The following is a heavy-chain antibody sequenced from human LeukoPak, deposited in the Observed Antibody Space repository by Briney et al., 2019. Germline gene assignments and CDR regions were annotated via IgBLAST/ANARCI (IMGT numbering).Heavy chain of an antibody. D-gene: IGHD3-10*01. J-gene: IGHJ4*02. V-gene: IGHV3-7*01. CDR2: IKQDGSEK. CDR1: GFTFSSYW. Sequence: GGSLRLSCAASGFTFSSYWMSWVRQAPGKGLEWVANIKQDGSEKYYVDSVKGRFTISRDNAKNSLYLQMNSLRAEDTAVYYCARVELLWFGELLYQDYWGQGTLDTVSS. CDR3: ARVELLWFGELLYQDY.